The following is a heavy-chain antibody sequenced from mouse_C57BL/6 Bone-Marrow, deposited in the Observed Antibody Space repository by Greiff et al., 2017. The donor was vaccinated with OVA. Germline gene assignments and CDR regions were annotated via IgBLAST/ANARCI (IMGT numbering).Heavy chain of an antibody. CDR1: GFNIKNTY. J-gene: IGHJ4*01. D-gene: IGHD1-1*01. V-gene: IGHV14-3*01. CDR2: IDPANGNT. Sequence: VQLKESVAELVRPGASVKLSCTASGFNIKNTYMHWVKQRPEQGLEWIGRIDPANGNTKYAPKFQGKATITADTSSNTAYLQLSSLTSEDTAIYYCARWDYYYGSSYVNYYAMDYWGQGTSVTVSS. CDR3: ARWDYYYGSSYVNYYAMDY.